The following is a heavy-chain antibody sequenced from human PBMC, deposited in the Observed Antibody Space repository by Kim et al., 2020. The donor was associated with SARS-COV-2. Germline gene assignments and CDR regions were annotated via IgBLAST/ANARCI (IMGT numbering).Heavy chain of an antibody. Sequence: GYAWSVKSRITIKAYTSKKQFSLQLNSVSHEDTAIYYCARDTPGQKAYDIWGQGTMVTVSS. J-gene: IGHJ3*02. CDR3: ARDTPGQKAYDI. V-gene: IGHV6-1*01.